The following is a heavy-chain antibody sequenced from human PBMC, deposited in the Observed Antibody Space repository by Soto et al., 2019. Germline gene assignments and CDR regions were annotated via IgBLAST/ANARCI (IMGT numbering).Heavy chain of an antibody. D-gene: IGHD3-22*01. Sequence: EVQLVESGGGLVKPGGSLRLSCAASRFTFNRYSMNWVRQAPGKGLEWVSSVTSSSSSMLYADSVKGRFTISRDDAKDSLFLQMNSLRADDTAVYYCAREADFASSGYVLDYWGQGTLVTVSS. CDR1: RFTFNRYS. J-gene: IGHJ4*02. V-gene: IGHV3-21*02. CDR2: VTSSSSSM. CDR3: AREADFASSGYVLDY.